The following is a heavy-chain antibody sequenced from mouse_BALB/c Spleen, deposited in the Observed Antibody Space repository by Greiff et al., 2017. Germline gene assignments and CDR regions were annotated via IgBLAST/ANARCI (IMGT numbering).Heavy chain of an antibody. Sequence: DVQLVESGGGLVKPGGSLKLSCAASGFTFSDYYMYWVRQTPEKRLEWVATISDGGSYTYYPDSVKGRFTISRDNAKNNLYLQMSSLKSEDTAMYYCARIPPIYYYGSSYVEGAMDYWGQGTSVTVSS. CDR3: ARIPPIYYYGSSYVEGAMDY. J-gene: IGHJ4*01. V-gene: IGHV5-4*02. CDR2: ISDGGSYT. CDR1: GFTFSDYY. D-gene: IGHD1-1*01.